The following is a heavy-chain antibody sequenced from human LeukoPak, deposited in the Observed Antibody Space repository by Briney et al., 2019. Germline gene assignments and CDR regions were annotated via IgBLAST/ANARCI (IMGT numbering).Heavy chain of an antibody. CDR2: ISSSSSYI. Sequence: GGSLRLSCAASGFTFSSYSMNWVRQAPGEGLEWVSSISSSSSYIYYADSVKGRFTISRDNAKNSLYLQMNSLRAEDTAVYYCAREALAVAGYGYYFDYWGQGTLVTVSS. CDR3: AREALAVAGYGYYFDY. J-gene: IGHJ4*02. V-gene: IGHV3-21*01. CDR1: GFTFSSYS. D-gene: IGHD6-19*01.